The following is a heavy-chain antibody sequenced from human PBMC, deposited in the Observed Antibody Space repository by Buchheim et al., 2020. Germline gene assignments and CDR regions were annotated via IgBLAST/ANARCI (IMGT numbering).Heavy chain of an antibody. CDR2: IYYSGST. V-gene: IGHV4-30-4*01. D-gene: IGHD6-19*01. J-gene: IGHJ6*02. CDR3: ARGSGWSNQNRYGMDV. CDR1: GGSISSGDYY. Sequence: QVQLQESGPGLVKPSQTLSLTCTVSGGSISSGDYYWSWIRQPPGKGLEWIGYIYYSGSTYYNPSLKSRVTLSVDTSKTQLSLKLSSVTAADTAVYYCARGSGWSNQNRYGMDVWGQGTT.